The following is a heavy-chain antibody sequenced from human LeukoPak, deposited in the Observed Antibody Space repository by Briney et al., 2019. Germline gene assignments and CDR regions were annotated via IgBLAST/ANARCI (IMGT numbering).Heavy chain of an antibody. Sequence: SETLSLTCTVSGGSISSYYWSWIRQPPGKGLEWIGYIYYSGSTNYNPSLKSRVTISVDTSKNQFSLKLSSVTAADTAVYYCARDFNGYCSGGSCYIGNWFDPWGQGTLVTVSS. D-gene: IGHD2-15*01. J-gene: IGHJ5*02. CDR3: ARDFNGYCSGGSCYIGNWFDP. V-gene: IGHV4-59*01. CDR1: GGSISSYY. CDR2: IYYSGST.